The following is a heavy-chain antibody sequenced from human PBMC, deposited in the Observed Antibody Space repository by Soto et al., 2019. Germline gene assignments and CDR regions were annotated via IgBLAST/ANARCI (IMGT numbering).Heavy chain of an antibody. CDR1: GFTFSTHA. CDR2: ISGGGVTT. V-gene: IGHV3-23*01. D-gene: IGHD4-17*01. J-gene: IGHJ5*02. CDR3: AKGSGGDYGVRWFDP. Sequence: EVQLLESGGDLVQPGGSLRLSCTASGFTFSTHAMTWVRQAPGKGLEWVSAISGGGVTTYSADSVKGRFTISRDNFKNSLYLQMNSLRVEDTGVYYCAKGSGGDYGVRWFDPWGQGTLVSVSS.